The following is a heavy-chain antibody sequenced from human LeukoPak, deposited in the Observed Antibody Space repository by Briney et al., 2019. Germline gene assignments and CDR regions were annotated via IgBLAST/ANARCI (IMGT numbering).Heavy chain of an antibody. V-gene: IGHV4-4*07. Sequence: SETLSLTCTVSGGSISSYYWSWIGQPAGKGLEWIGRIYTSGSTNYNPSLKSRVTMSVDTSKNQFSLKLSSVTAADTAVYYCARERRITMVRGVINVPDYWGQGTLVTVSS. CDR2: IYTSGST. D-gene: IGHD3-10*01. CDR3: ARERRITMVRGVINVPDY. J-gene: IGHJ4*02. CDR1: GGSISSYY.